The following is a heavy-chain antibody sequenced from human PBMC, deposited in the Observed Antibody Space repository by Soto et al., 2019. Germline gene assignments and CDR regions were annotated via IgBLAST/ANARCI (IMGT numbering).Heavy chain of an antibody. CDR3: ARGLNCISTSCYALGYYYYGMDV. CDR1: GFTFSSYG. CDR2: IWYDGSNK. Sequence: QVQLVESGGGVVQPGRSLRLSCAASGFTFSSYGMHWVCQAPGKGLEWVAVIWYDGSNKYYADSVKGRFTISRDNSKNTLYLQMNSLRAEDTAVYYCARGLNCISTSCYALGYYYYGMDVWGQGTTVTVSS. V-gene: IGHV3-33*01. D-gene: IGHD2-2*01. J-gene: IGHJ6*02.